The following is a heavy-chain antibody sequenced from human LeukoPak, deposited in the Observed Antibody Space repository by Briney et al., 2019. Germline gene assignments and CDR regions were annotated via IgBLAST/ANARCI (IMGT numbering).Heavy chain of an antibody. V-gene: IGHV3-23*01. D-gene: IGHD3-9*01. Sequence: GGSLRLSCAASGFTFSSYAMSCVRQAPGKGLEWVSAISDSAGSTYYADSVKGRFTISRDNSKNTLYLQMNSLRAEDTAVYYCAKSTQRYNILTGYYNSYYYYGMDVWGQGTTVTVSS. CDR3: AKSTQRYNILTGYYNSYYYYGMDV. CDR1: GFTFSSYA. J-gene: IGHJ6*02. CDR2: ISDSAGST.